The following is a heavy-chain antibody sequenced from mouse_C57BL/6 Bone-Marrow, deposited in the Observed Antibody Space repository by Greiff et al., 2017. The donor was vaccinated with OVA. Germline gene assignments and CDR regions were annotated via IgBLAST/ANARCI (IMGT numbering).Heavy chain of an antibody. CDR3: ARGYYDYDGIYFDY. V-gene: IGHV5-4*03. Sequence: EVKLMESGGGLVKPGGSLKLSCAASGFTFSSYAMSWVRQTPEKRLEWVATISDGGSYTYYPDNVKGRFTISRDNAKNNLYLQMSHLKSEDTAMYYCARGYYDYDGIYFDYWGQGTTLTVSS. D-gene: IGHD2-4*01. J-gene: IGHJ2*01. CDR2: ISDGGSYT. CDR1: GFTFSSYA.